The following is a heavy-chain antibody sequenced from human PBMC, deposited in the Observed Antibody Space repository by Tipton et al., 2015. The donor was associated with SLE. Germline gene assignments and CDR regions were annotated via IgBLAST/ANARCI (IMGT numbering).Heavy chain of an antibody. V-gene: IGHV4-34*01. CDR1: GGSFSAYY. CDR3: ARVGVDYDSSGYLDY. Sequence: TLSLTCAVYGGSFSAYYWSWIRQPPGKGLEWIGEINHRGSTNYNPSLKSRVTISVDTSKNQFSLRLSSVTAADTAVYYCARVGVDYDSSGYLDYWGQGTLVTVSS. D-gene: IGHD3-22*01. J-gene: IGHJ4*02. CDR2: INHRGST.